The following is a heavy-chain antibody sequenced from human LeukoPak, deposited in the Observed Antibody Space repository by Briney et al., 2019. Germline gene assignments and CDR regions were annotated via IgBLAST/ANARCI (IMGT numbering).Heavy chain of an antibody. Sequence: SVKVSCTASGGTFSSYAISWVRQAPGQGLEWMGGIIPIFGTANYAQKFQGRVTITADESTSTAYVELSSLRSEDTAVYYCARDMIAVAGGLDAFDIWGQGTMVTVSS. V-gene: IGHV1-69*01. CDR3: ARDMIAVAGGLDAFDI. CDR1: GGTFSSYA. D-gene: IGHD6-19*01. J-gene: IGHJ3*02. CDR2: IIPIFGTA.